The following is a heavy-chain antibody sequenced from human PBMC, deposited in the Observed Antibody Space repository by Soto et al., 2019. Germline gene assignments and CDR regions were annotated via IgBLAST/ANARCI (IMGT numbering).Heavy chain of an antibody. J-gene: IGHJ5*02. CDR3: ARDGNSSGWYNLFDP. CDR2: IKQDGSEK. CDR1: GFTFSSYG. V-gene: IGHV3-7*01. D-gene: IGHD6-19*01. Sequence: GGSLRLSCAASGFTFSSYGMSWVRQAPGKGLEWVANIKQDGSEKYYVDSVKGRFTISRDNAKNSLYLQMNSLRAEDTAVYYCARDGNSSGWYNLFDPGAREPWSPSPQ.